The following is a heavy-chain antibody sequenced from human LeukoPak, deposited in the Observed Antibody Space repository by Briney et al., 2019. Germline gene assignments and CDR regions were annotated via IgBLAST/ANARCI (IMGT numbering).Heavy chain of an antibody. CDR1: GFTVSSNY. D-gene: IGHD6-19*01. CDR2: IYSGGST. Sequence: GGSLRLSCAASGFTVSSNYMSWVRQVPGKGLEWVSVIYSGGSTYYADSVKGRFTISRDNSKNTLYLQMNSLRAEDTAVYYCARGLSPNRYSSGWYCPLCYYYGMDVWGQGTTVTVSS. J-gene: IGHJ6*02. CDR3: ARGLSPNRYSSGWYCPLCYYYGMDV. V-gene: IGHV3-66*01.